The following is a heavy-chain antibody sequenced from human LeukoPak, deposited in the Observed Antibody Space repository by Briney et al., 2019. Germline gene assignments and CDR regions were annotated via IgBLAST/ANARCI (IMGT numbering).Heavy chain of an antibody. CDR2: INNDGSTT. CDR3: ARVSGPGMNEYFHL. CDR1: GFTFSEAW. J-gene: IGHJ1*01. Sequence: GGSLRLSCAASGFTFSEAWMNWVRQAPGKGLVWVSRINNDGSTTRYADSVKGRFTISRDNAKNTLYLQMNSLRAEDTAVYYCARVSGPGMNEYFHLWGQGTLVTVSS. D-gene: IGHD3-10*01. V-gene: IGHV3-74*01.